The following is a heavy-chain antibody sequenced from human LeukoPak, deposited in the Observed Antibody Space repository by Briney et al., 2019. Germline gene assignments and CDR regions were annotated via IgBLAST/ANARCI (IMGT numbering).Heavy chain of an antibody. CDR1: GYTFTSYD. J-gene: IGHJ6*02. V-gene: IGHV1-8*01. D-gene: IGHD2-2*01. Sequence: GASVKVSCKAAGYTFTSYDINWVRQATGPGLEWMGWMNPNSGNTGYAPKFQGRVTMTRNTSISTAYMELSSLRSEDTAVYYCARERCSSTSCQWGRNYYYGMDVWGQGTTVTVSS. CDR3: ARERCSSTSCQWGRNYYYGMDV. CDR2: MNPNSGNT.